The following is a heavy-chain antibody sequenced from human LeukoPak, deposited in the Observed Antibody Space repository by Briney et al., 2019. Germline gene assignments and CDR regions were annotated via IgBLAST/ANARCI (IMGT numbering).Heavy chain of an antibody. CDR2: VYSSGVG. CDR3: AREEFLHEIDSSGYFVY. Sequence: SETLSLTCTVSGGTITGYYWNWIRQPAGQGLEWLGRVYSSGVGNYNPSLTSRVTMSVDTSKNQFSLKLTSLTAADTAVYYCAREEFLHEIDSSGYFVYWGQGTLVTVSS. D-gene: IGHD3-22*01. CDR1: GGTITGYY. J-gene: IGHJ4*02. V-gene: IGHV4-4*07.